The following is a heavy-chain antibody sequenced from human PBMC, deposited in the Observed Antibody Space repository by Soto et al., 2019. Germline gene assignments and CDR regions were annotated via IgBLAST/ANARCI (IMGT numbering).Heavy chain of an antibody. V-gene: IGHV4-31*03. D-gene: IGHD4-17*01. CDR3: ARVDGYGDYWLDAFDI. CDR1: GGSISSGGYY. CDR2: IYYSGST. Sequence: QVQLQESGPGLVKPSQTLSLTCTVSGGSISSGGYYWSWIRQHPGKGLEWIGYIYYSGSTYYNPSLKSRVNISVDTSKNQFSLKLSSVTAADTAVYYCARVDGYGDYWLDAFDIWGQGTMVTVSS. J-gene: IGHJ3*02.